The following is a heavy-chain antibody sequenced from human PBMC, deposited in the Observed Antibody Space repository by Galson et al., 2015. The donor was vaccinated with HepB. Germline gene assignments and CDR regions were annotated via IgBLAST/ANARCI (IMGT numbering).Heavy chain of an antibody. D-gene: IGHD3-16*01. J-gene: IGHJ5*02. CDR2: INPRSART. CDR3: ARDRQNADYIWGTFGNAGPQPGLDA. Sequence: SVKVSCKASGYSFSAHDIHWVRQAPGLGLEWVAKINPRSARTQYADKWPGGVFVTRDTSTNSVRMELTRLTVDDTAVYFCARDRQNADYIWGTFGNAGPQPGLDAWGQGTLVIVSS. V-gene: IGHV1-2*02. CDR1: GYSFSAHD.